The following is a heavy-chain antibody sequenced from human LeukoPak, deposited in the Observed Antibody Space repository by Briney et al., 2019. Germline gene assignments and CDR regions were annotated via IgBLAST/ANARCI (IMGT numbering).Heavy chain of an antibody. CDR3: ARGPIHLWLHNGMDV. J-gene: IGHJ6*02. CDR2: IRSKAYGGTT. D-gene: IGHD5-18*01. Sequence: GQSLRLSCTASGFIFGDHAMRWVRQAPGKGLEWVGFIRSKAYGGTTEYAASVKGRFTISRDDSEGIAYLQMNSLRIDDTAVYYCARGPIHLWLHNGMDVWGQGTTVIVFS. V-gene: IGHV3-49*04. CDR1: GFIFGDHA.